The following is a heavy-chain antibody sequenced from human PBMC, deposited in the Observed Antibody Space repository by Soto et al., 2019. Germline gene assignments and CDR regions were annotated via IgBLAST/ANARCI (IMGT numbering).Heavy chain of an antibody. J-gene: IGHJ4*02. CDR2: ISWNSGSI. Sequence: HPGGSLRLSCAASGFTFDDYAMHWVRQAPGKGLEWVSGISWNSGSIGYADSVKGRFTISRDNAKNSLYLQMNSLRAEDTALYYCAKDFSHQRPLDYWGQGTLVTVSS. CDR3: AKDFSHQRPLDY. V-gene: IGHV3-9*01. CDR1: GFTFDDYA. D-gene: IGHD6-25*01.